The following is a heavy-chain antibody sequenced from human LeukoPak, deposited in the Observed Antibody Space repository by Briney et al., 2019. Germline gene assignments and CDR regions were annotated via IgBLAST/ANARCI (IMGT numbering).Heavy chain of an antibody. CDR2: ISSSSSYI. D-gene: IGHD6-6*01. CDR1: GFTFNNAW. J-gene: IGHJ4*02. V-gene: IGHV3-21*01. CDR3: ARDRGSSSQDY. Sequence: GGSLRLSCAASGFTFNNAWMSWVRQAPGKGLEWVSSISSSSSYIYYADSVKGRFTISRDNAKNSLYLQMNSLRAEDTAVYYCARDRGSSSQDYWGQGTLVTVSS.